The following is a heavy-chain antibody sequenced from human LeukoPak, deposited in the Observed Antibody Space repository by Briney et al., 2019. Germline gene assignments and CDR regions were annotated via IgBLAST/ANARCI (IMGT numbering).Heavy chain of an antibody. D-gene: IGHD3-22*01. CDR3: ARRGYDSSGYYSKSAYFDY. CDR1: GYTFTSYH. CDR2: INPSGGST. J-gene: IGHJ4*02. Sequence: GASVKVSCKASGYTFTSYHMHWVRQAPGQGLEWMGIINPSGGSTSYAQKFQGRVTMTRDTSTSTVYMELSSLRSEDTAVYYCARRGYDSSGYYSKSAYFDYWGQGTLVTVSS. V-gene: IGHV1-46*01.